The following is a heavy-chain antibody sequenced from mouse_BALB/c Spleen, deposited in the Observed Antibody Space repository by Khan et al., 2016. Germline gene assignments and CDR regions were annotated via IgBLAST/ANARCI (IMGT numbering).Heavy chain of an antibody. CDR1: GYTFTDYY. CDR2: IFPGSGST. V-gene: IGHV1-77*01. D-gene: IGHD1-2*01. CDR3: ARSYYGYFAMDY. J-gene: IGHJ4*01. Sequence: QVQLQQSGTGLPRPGASVKLSCKASGYTFTDYYLHWVKQRTGQGLERIGEIFPGSGSTYYNEKVKGKVSLTADTYSSTAYLQLSSLTSEDSSVYFCARSYYGYFAMDYWGHGASVTVCS.